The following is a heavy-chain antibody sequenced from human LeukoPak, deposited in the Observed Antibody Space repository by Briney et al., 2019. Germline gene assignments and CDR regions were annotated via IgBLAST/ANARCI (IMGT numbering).Heavy chain of an antibody. V-gene: IGHV4-59*08. D-gene: IGHD1-14*01. CDR2: MFHSGRT. CDR1: GGSITSHY. J-gene: IGHJ4*02. Sequence: SETLSLTCTVSGGSITSHYWSWIRQPPGKGLEWIGYMFHSGRTNYNPSLKSRVTTSVDTSKKQFSLKLSSVTAADTAVYYCARHGTISSESYFDYWGQGALVTVSS. CDR3: ARHGTISSESYFDY.